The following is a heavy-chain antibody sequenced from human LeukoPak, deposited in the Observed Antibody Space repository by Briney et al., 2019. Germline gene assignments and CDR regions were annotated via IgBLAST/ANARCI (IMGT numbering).Heavy chain of an antibody. J-gene: IGHJ4*02. CDR3: VRPGQSNWWVYFNY. CDR2: IHTTGST. V-gene: IGHV4-4*09. CDR1: GGSSSSYY. D-gene: IGHD2-15*01. Sequence: SETLSLTCTVSGGSSSSYYWTWIRQPPGKGLECIGYIHTTGSTNYNPSLNSRVTMSVDTSRNQFSLRLNSVTAADTAVYYCVRPGQSNWWVYFNYWGQGTVVTVSS.